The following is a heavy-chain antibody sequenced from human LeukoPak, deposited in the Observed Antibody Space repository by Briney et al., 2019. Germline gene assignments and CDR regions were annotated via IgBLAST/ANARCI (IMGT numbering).Heavy chain of an antibody. V-gene: IGHV3-48*03. CDR3: ARDTHRYFDWLKTYYYYGMDV. CDR1: GFTFSSYE. J-gene: IGHJ6*04. D-gene: IGHD3-9*01. Sequence: GGSLRLSCAASGFTFSSYEMNWVRQAPGKGLEWVSYISGSGSTIYYADSVKGRFTISRDNAKNSLYLQMNSLRAEDTAVYYCARDTHRYFDWLKTYYYYGMDVWGKGTTVTVSS. CDR2: ISGSGSTI.